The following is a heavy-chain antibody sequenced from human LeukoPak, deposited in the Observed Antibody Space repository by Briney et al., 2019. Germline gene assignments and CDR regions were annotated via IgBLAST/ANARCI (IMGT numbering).Heavy chain of an antibody. J-gene: IGHJ4*02. V-gene: IGHV3-7*01. D-gene: IGHD2-8*02. CDR3: ARDPTDLVVSF. CDR1: GFTFSSYW. Sequence: GGSLRLSCAASGFTFSSYWMSWVRQAPGKGLEWVANIKQDGSEKYYVDSVKGRFTNSRDNAKNSLYLQMNSLRAEDTAVYYCARDPTDLVVSFWGQGTLVTVSS. CDR2: IKQDGSEK.